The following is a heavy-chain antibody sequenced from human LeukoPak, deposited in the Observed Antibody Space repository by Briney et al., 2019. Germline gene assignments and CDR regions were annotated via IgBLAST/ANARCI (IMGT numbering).Heavy chain of an antibody. CDR2: IYYSGST. J-gene: IGHJ4*02. CDR1: GVPISSSIYY. V-gene: IGHV4-39*01. CDR3: WRPQWVAEDFDY. Sequence: SETLSLTCSLSGVPISSSIYYWGWIRPPPGKGVVGSGSIYYSGSTYYNPSLNSRVTISVDPSKNHFSLKLSSVTAADTAVYYCWRPQWVAEDFDYWGQGTLVTVSS. D-gene: IGHD6-19*01.